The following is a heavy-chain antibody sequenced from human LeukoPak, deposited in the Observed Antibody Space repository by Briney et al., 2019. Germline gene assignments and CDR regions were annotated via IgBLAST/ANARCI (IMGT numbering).Heavy chain of an antibody. Sequence: KPSETLSLTCTASGGSISSYYWSWIRQPPGKGLEWIGYIYYIGSTNYNPSLKSRVTISVDTSKNQFSLKLSSVTAADTAVYYCARGDSGWYILDYWGQGTLVTVSS. CDR3: ARGDSGWYILDY. D-gene: IGHD6-19*01. CDR1: GGSISSYY. J-gene: IGHJ4*02. V-gene: IGHV4-59*01. CDR2: IYYIGST.